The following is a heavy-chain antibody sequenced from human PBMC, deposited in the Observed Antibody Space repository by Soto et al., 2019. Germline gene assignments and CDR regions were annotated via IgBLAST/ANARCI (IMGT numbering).Heavy chain of an antibody. J-gene: IGHJ5*02. Sequence: SETLSLTCTVSGGSISSSSYYWGWIRQPPGKGLEWIGSIYYSGSTYYNPSLKSRVTISVDTSKNQFSLKLSSVTAADTAVYYCARPHSLRHSSSSPDKYNWFDPWGQGTLVTVSS. V-gene: IGHV4-39*01. D-gene: IGHD6-13*01. CDR2: IYYSGST. CDR1: GGSISSSSYY. CDR3: ARPHSLRHSSSSPDKYNWFDP.